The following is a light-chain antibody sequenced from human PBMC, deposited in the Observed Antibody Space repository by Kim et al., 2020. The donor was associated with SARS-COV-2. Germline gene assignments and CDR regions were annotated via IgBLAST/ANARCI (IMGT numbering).Light chain of an antibody. V-gene: IGLV3-1*01. Sequence: SYELTQPPSVSVSPGQTASIPCSGDKLGDKYACWYQQKPGQSPVLVIYQDVKRPSGIPERFSGSNSGNTATLTISGTQSMDEADYYCQAWDTSTAVFGGGTKLTVL. CDR1: KLGDKY. CDR3: QAWDTSTAV. J-gene: IGLJ2*01. CDR2: QDV.